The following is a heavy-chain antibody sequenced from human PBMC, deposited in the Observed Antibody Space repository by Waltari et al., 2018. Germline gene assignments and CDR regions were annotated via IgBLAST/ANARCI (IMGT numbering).Heavy chain of an antibody. CDR2: IIPIFGTA. CDR3: ARAPLIDLQRGATRFGWFDP. D-gene: IGHD1-26*01. J-gene: IGHJ5*02. V-gene: IGHV1-69*05. Sequence: QVQLVQSGAEVKKPGSSVKVSCKASGGTFSSYAISWVRQAPGQGLEWMGGIIPIFGTANYAQKFQGRVTITTDESTSTAYMELSSLRSEDTAVYYCARAPLIDLQRGATRFGWFDPWGQGTLVTVSS. CDR1: GGTFSSYA.